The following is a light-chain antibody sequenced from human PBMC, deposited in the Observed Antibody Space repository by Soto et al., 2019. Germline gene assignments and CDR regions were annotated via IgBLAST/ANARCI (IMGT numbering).Light chain of an antibody. CDR2: YDS. V-gene: IGLV3-21*04. J-gene: IGLJ1*01. Sequence: SYELTQPPSVSGAPGKTARITCGGNNIGSKSVHWYQQKPGQAPVLVIYYDSDRPSGIPERFSGSNSGNTATLTISRVEAGDEADYYCQVWDSSSDHRGVFGTGTKVTVL. CDR3: QVWDSSSDHRGV. CDR1: NIGSKS.